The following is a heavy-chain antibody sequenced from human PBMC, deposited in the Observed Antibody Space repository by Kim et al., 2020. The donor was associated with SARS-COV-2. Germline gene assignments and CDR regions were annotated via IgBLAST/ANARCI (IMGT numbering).Heavy chain of an antibody. V-gene: IGHV1-69*01. Sequence: AQKFQGRVTITADESTSTAYMELSSLRSEDTAVYYCARGRYPTLEGYFDYWGQGTLVTVSS. J-gene: IGHJ4*02. D-gene: IGHD1-1*01. CDR3: ARGRYPTLEGYFDY.